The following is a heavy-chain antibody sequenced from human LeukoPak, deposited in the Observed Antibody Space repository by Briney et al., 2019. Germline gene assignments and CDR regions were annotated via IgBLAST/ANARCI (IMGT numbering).Heavy chain of an antibody. Sequence: GGSLRLSCAASGFTVSSNYMSWVRQAPGKGLEWVSVIYSGGRTYHADSVKGRFTISRGNAKNSLYLQMNSLRAEDTAVYYCAELGITMIGGVWGKGTTATISS. V-gene: IGHV3-66*01. D-gene: IGHD3-10*02. CDR3: AELGITMIGGV. CDR1: GFTVSSNY. CDR2: IYSGGRT. J-gene: IGHJ6*04.